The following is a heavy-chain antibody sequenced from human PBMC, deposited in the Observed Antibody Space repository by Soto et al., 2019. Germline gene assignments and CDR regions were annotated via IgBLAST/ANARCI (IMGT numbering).Heavy chain of an antibody. V-gene: IGHV1-2*04. CDR1: GYTFTGYY. D-gene: IGHD2-15*01. CDR3: ARVRYCSGGSCYPPIVDD. J-gene: IGHJ4*02. CDR2: INPNSGGT. Sequence: ASVKVSCKASGYTFTGYYMHWVRQAPGQGIEWMGWINPNSGGTNYAQKFQGWVTMTRDTSISTAYMELSRLRSDDTAVYYCARVRYCSGGSCYPPIVDDWRQGTLVTASS.